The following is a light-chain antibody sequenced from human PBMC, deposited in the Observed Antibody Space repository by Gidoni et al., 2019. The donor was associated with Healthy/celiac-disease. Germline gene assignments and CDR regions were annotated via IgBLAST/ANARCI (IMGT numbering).Light chain of an antibody. V-gene: IGLV3-1*01. J-gene: IGLJ2*01. CDR2: QDS. CDR1: KLGDKY. Sequence: SYELTQPTSVSVSPGQTARITCSGDKLGDKYACWYQQRPGQSPVLVIYQDSKRPSGIPDRFSGSNSGNTATLTIGGTQAMDEADYYCQAWDSSTAVFGGGTKLTVL. CDR3: QAWDSSTAV.